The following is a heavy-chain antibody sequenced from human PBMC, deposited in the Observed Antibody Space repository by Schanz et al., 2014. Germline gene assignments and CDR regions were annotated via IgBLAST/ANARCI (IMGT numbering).Heavy chain of an antibody. CDR2: ISAYNGNT. CDR3: ARSAGRDFWSGYYTRFDY. CDR1: GYTFTSYG. D-gene: IGHD3-3*01. V-gene: IGHV1-18*01. Sequence: QIQLVQSGPEVKKPGATVKVSCKASGYTFTSYGISWVRQAPGQGLEWMGWISAYNGNTKYPQKLQGRVTMTTDTSTSTVYMELRSLRSDDTAVYYCARSAGRDFWSGYYTRFDYWGQGTLVTVSS. J-gene: IGHJ4*02.